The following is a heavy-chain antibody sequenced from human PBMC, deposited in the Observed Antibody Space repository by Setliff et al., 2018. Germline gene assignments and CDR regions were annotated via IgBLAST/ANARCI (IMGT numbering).Heavy chain of an antibody. V-gene: IGHV4-31*03. J-gene: IGHJ6*03. CDR3: ARDRHYYYMDV. Sequence: PSETLSLTCTVSGGSISSGAYYWNWIRQHPGKGLEWIGYIYYSGSTYYNPSLKSRITISVDTSKNQFSLKLSSVTAADTAVYYCARDRHYYYMDVWGKGTTVTV. CDR2: IYYSGST. CDR1: GGSISSGAYY.